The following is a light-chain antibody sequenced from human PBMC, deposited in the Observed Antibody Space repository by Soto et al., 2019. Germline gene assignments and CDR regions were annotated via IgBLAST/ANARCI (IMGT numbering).Light chain of an antibody. CDR3: QHSGSSVTWT. CDR1: QSVTSNY. J-gene: IGKJ1*01. Sequence: EVVLTQSPGTVSLSPGERATLSCRASQSVTSNYLAWYQQKPGQAPRLLIYAASSRATGIPDRFSGSGSGTDFTLSISRLESEDFAVYYCQHSGSSVTWTFGQGTKVEIK. CDR2: AAS. V-gene: IGKV3-20*01.